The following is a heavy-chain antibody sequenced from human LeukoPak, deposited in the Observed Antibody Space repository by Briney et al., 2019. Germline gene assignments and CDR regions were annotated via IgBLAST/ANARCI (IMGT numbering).Heavy chain of an antibody. CDR2: IKEDGSVM. D-gene: IGHD2-2*01. Sequence: GGPLRLSYAASGFPFSNYWMSWLHQAPGKGLEWVANIKEDGSVMYYGDSLKGRFTISRGSAQNSLYLQMNSLRAEDTAVYFCARDVWGSYATGSYLDYWGQGAPVTVSS. J-gene: IGHJ4*02. V-gene: IGHV3-7*01. CDR1: GFPFSNYW. CDR3: ARDVWGSYATGSYLDY.